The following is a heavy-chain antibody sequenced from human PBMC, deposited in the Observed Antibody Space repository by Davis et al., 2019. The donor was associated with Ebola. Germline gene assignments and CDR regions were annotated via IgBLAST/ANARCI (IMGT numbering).Heavy chain of an antibody. CDR2: IRQDGSEK. CDR3: AREAVWRFDP. J-gene: IGHJ5*02. Sequence: GESLKISCAASGFSFSSHWMSWVRQAPGKGLEWVANIRQDGSEKHYVDSVKGRFTISRDNAKNSLHLQMNSLRAEDTAVYYCAREAVWRFDPWGQGTLVTVSS. D-gene: IGHD3-16*01. V-gene: IGHV3-7*03. CDR1: GFSFSSHW.